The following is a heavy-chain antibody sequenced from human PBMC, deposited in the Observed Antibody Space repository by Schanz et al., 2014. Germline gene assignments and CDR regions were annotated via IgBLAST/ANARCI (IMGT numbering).Heavy chain of an antibody. CDR2: IRFDASHK. CDR1: GFSFSGSG. CDR3: ARASHYYDSSGEPHYYGMDV. D-gene: IGHD3-22*01. Sequence: QVQLVESGGGVVQPGGSLRLSCAASGFSFSGSGMHWVRQAPGEGLEWVAFIRFDASHKYYADSVKGRFTISRDNSKNTLYLQMDTLRVEDTALYHCARASHYYDSSGEPHYYGMDVWGQGTTVTVSS. V-gene: IGHV3-30*02. J-gene: IGHJ6*02.